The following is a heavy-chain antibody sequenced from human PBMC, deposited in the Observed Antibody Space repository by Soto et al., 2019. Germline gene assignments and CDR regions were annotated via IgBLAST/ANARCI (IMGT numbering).Heavy chain of an antibody. Sequence: QITLKESGPTLVKPTQTLTLTCTFSGFSLSTSGVGVGWIRQPPGKALEWLALIYWDDDDRYSQSLKSRLTITQDTSRNQVVLNMTNMGPVDTATYYCAHSGGVLGGNLRYKNWFDSWGQGTLVTVSS. V-gene: IGHV2-5*02. CDR1: GFSLSTSGVG. D-gene: IGHD3-9*01. J-gene: IGHJ5*01. CDR3: AHSGGVLGGNLRYKNWFDS. CDR2: IYWDDDD.